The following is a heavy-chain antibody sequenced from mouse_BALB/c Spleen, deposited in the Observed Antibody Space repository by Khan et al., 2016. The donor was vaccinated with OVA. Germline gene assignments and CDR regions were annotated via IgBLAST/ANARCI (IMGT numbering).Heavy chain of an antibody. CDR1: GYTFRNYG. V-gene: IGHV9-1*02. J-gene: IGHJ2*01. Sequence: QIQLVQSGPELKKPGETVKISCEASGYTFRNYGMNWVKQAPGKGLKWMGWINTNTGEPSYADDFTGRFAFSLDTSASTAFLQINNLKNEDMATYFCARRGYGGSPDYWGQGTTLTVSS. CDR3: ARRGYGGSPDY. CDR2: INTNTGEP. D-gene: IGHD1-1*01.